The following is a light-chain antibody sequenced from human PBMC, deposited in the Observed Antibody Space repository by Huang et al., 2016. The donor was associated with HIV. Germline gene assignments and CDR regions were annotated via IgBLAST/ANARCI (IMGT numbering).Light chain of an antibody. Sequence: EVVLTQSPATLSLSPGERATRSCRASQSVTNYLAWYQQKPGQPPRLLIYDASNRATGVPARFSGSGSGTDFTLTISSLEPEDFAVYYCQQRGNWPPVTFGGGTKVEIK. V-gene: IGKV3-11*01. CDR1: QSVTNY. CDR3: QQRGNWPPVT. J-gene: IGKJ4*01. CDR2: DAS.